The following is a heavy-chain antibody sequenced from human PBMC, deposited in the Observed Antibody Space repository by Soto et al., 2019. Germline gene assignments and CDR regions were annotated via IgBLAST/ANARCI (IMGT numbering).Heavy chain of an antibody. Sequence: QVQLVESGGGVVQPGRSLRLSCAASGFTFSNYDMHWVRQAPGKGLEWVALISYDGDNEYYAESVKGRFTISRDNSKNTLYLQMDSLRTEDTAVYYCANPNNGQYWGDFQYWGQGPLVSVSS. CDR2: ISYDGDNE. CDR1: GFTFSNYD. V-gene: IGHV3-30*18. J-gene: IGHJ4*02. CDR3: ANPNNGQYWGDFQY. D-gene: IGHD2-8*01.